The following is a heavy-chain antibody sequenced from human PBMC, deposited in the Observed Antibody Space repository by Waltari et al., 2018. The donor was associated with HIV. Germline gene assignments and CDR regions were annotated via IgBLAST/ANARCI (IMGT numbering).Heavy chain of an antibody. J-gene: IGHJ4*02. CDR3: AKGGGCSSTSCYCDY. V-gene: IGHV3-30*18. CDR2: ISYDGSNK. Sequence: QVQLVESGGGVVQPGRSLRLSCAASGFTFSSYGMHWVRQAPGKGLEWGAVISYDGSNKYYADSVKGRFTISRDNSKNTLYLQMNSLRAEDTAVYYCAKGGGCSSTSCYCDYWGQGTLVTVSS. CDR1: GFTFSSYG. D-gene: IGHD2-2*01.